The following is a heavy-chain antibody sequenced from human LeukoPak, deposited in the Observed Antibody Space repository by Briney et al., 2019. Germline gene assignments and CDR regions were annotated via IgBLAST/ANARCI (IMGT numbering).Heavy chain of an antibody. D-gene: IGHD3-10*01. CDR2: IIPIFGTA. CDR3: ARPGSSGSYLRFDY. J-gene: IGHJ4*02. V-gene: IGHV1-69*13. CDR1: GGTFSSYA. Sequence: SVKVSCKASGGTFSSYAISWVRQAPGQGLEWMGGIIPIFGTANYAQKFQGRVTITADESTSTAYMELSSLRSEDTAVYYCARPGSSGSYLRFDYWGQGTLVTVSS.